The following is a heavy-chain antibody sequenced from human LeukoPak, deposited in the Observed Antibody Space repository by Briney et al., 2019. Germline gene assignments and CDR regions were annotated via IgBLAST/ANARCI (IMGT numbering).Heavy chain of an antibody. CDR1: GYTFTSYG. V-gene: IGHV1-18*04. D-gene: IGHD6-19*01. J-gene: IGHJ4*02. Sequence: ASAKVSCKASGYTFTSYGISWVRQAPGQGLEWMGWISAYNGNTNYAQKFQDRVTMTTDTSTTTAYMELRSLESDDTAVYYCARHSGSGWQALGYWGQGTLVTVSS. CDR2: ISAYNGNT. CDR3: ARHSGSGWQALGY.